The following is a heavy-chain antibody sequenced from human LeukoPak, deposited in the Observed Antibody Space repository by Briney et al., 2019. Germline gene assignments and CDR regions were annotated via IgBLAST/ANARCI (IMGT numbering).Heavy chain of an antibody. J-gene: IGHJ6*03. CDR3: ARGQQLYYMDV. V-gene: IGHV4-39*01. CDR2: IYYSGST. D-gene: IGHD5-18*01. CDR1: GGSISSSSYY. Sequence: SETLSLTCTVSGGSISSSSYYWGWIRQPPGKGLEWIGSIYYSGSTYYNPSLKSRVTISVDTSKNQFSLKLSSVTAADTAVYYCARGQQLYYMDVWGKGTTVTVSS.